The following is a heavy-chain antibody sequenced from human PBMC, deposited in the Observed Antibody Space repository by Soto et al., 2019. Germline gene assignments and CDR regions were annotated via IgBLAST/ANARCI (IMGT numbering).Heavy chain of an antibody. J-gene: IGHJ5*02. CDR3: ARGGTMVRGSKETNQNWFDP. V-gene: IGHV4-39*01. CDR2: IYYSGSA. D-gene: IGHD3-10*01. Sequence: PSETLSLTCTVSGGSISSSDYYWGWIRQPPGKGLEWIGNIYYSGSASYNPSLKSRVTISVDTSKNQVSLKLSSVTAADTAVYYCARGGTMVRGSKETNQNWFDPWGQGTLVTV. CDR1: GGSISSSDYY.